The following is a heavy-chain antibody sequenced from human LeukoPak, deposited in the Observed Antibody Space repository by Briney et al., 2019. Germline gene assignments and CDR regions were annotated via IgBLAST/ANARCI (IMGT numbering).Heavy chain of an antibody. CDR3: ARAILKYSSSWCRGEDY. D-gene: IGHD6-13*01. Sequence: ASVKVSCKASGYTFTGYYMHWVRQAPGQGLEWMGWINPNSGGTNYAQKFQGRVTMTRDTSISTAYMELSRLRSDDTAVYYCARAILKYSSSWCRGEDYWGQGTLVTVSS. CDR1: GYTFTGYY. V-gene: IGHV1-2*02. J-gene: IGHJ4*02. CDR2: INPNSGGT.